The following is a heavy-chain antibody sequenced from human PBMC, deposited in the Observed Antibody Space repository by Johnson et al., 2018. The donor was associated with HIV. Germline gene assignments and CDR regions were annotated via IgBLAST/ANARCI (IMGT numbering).Heavy chain of an antibody. J-gene: IGHJ3*02. CDR1: GFSFSSYG. CDR3: ARGNYYGSGSYGAFDI. V-gene: IGHV3-33*05. D-gene: IGHD3-10*01. Sequence: VQLVESGGGVVQPGGSLRLSCAASGFSFSSYGMCWARQAPDKGLEWVAYIPFHGNQQYYGDSVKGRFTISRDNSRDTLFLEMNSLRVEDTAVYYCARGNYYGSGSYGAFDIWGQGTMVTVSS. CDR2: IPFHGNQQ.